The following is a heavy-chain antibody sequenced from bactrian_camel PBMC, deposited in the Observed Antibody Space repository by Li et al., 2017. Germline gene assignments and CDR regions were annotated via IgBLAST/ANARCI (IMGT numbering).Heavy chain of an antibody. J-gene: IGHJ4*01. CDR2: IDSDGTT. D-gene: IGHD2*01. V-gene: IGHV3S53*01. Sequence: HVQLVESGGGSVQAGGSLRLSCAASGNTYTSSCMAWFRQAPGKERERVARIDSDGTTLYADSVKGRFIISQDNAKNTVYLQMNDLKPEDSGTYYCAAKVVVGAPTGIPRGIITGARGPRSPSP. CDR1: GNTYTSSC. CDR3: AAKVVVGAPTGIPRGIIT.